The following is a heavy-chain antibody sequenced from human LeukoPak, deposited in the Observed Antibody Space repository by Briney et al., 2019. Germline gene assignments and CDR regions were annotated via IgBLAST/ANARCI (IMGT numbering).Heavy chain of an antibody. V-gene: IGHV4-59*01. Sequence: SETLSLTCTVSGGSISSYYWSWIWQPPGEGLEWIGYIYYSGSTNYNPSLKSRVTISVDTSKNQFSLKLSSVTAADTAVYYCARVDPDSSSTLEVFDYWGQGTLVTVSS. CDR2: IYYSGST. CDR3: ARVDPDSSSTLEVFDY. J-gene: IGHJ4*02. D-gene: IGHD6-6*01. CDR1: GGSISSYY.